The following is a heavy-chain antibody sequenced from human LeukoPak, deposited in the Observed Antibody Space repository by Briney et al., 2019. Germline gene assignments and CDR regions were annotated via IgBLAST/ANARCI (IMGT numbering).Heavy chain of an antibody. J-gene: IGHJ4*02. CDR2: ISGSGDST. D-gene: IGHD6-19*01. V-gene: IGHV3-23*01. CDR3: ARGPYSSGSSADY. Sequence: PGGSLRLSCAGSGFTFSSYVMTWVRQAPGKGLEWVSLISGSGDSTYYADSVKGRFTISRDNSKNTLYVQVNSLRAEDTAVYYCARGPYSSGSSADYWGQGTLVTVSS. CDR1: GFTFSSYV.